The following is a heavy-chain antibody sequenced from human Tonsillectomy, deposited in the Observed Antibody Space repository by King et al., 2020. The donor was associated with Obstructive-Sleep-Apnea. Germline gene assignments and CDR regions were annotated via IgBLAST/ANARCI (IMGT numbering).Heavy chain of an antibody. D-gene: IGHD6-25*01. J-gene: IGHJ4*02. CDR3: AKDRAYGSSGDY. Sequence: VQLVQSGGGLGQPGGSLRLSCAASGFAFSSYAMSWVRQAPGKGLEWGSGVSSNGENTYYADSVRGRFTISRDNSKNTVYLQMNNLRAEDTAIYYCAKDRAYGSSGDYWGQGSLVTVSS. V-gene: IGHV3-23*04. CDR2: VSSNGENT. CDR1: GFAFSSYA.